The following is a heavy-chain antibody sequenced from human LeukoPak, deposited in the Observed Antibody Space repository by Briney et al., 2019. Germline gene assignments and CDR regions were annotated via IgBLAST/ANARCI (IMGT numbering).Heavy chain of an antibody. V-gene: IGHV1-18*04. Sequence: GASVKVSCKASGYTFTSYGISWVRQAPGQGLEWMGWISAYNGNTNYAQKLQGRVTMTTDTSTSTAYMELRSLRSEDTAVYYCARAPAYTGTPPYYFDCWGQGTVVTVSP. D-gene: IGHD7-27*01. CDR2: ISAYNGNT. J-gene: IGHJ4*02. CDR1: GYTFTSYG. CDR3: ARAPAYTGTPPYYFDC.